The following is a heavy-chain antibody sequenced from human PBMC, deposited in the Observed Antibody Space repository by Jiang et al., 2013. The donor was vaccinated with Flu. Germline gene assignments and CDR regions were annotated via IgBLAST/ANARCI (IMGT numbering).Heavy chain of an antibody. CDR2: AGTAGDA. J-gene: IGHJ2*01. Sequence: GDLVQPGGSLRLSCAASGFTFSSHDMHWVRQGIGKRLEWVGAAGTAGDAVYSGSVKGRFTISKDDGKNTLDLQMNSLRDGDTAVYYCVREYGRPGFWYFDLWGRGTLVTVSS. CDR1: GFTFSSHD. CDR3: VREYGRPGFWYFDL. V-gene: IGHV3-13*04. D-gene: IGHD1-26*01.